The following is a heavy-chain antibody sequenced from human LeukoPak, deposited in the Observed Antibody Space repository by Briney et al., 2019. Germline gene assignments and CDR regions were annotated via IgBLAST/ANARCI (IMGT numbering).Heavy chain of an antibody. J-gene: IGHJ6*03. CDR3: ARWVGRPYDILTHVDYMDV. CDR1: GFTFSSYS. D-gene: IGHD3-9*01. V-gene: IGHV3-48*01. Sequence: PGPSLRLSCAASGFTFSSYSMNWVRQAPGKGMHSNSYISSSSSTIYYADSVKGRFTISRDNAKNSLYLQMNSLRAEDTAVYYCARWVGRPYDILTHVDYMDVWGKGTTVSVSS. CDR2: ISSSSSTI.